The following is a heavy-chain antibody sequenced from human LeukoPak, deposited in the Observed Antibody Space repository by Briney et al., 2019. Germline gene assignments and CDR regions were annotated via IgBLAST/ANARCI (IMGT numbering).Heavy chain of an antibody. V-gene: IGHV4-34*01. CDR1: GGSFSGYY. CDR2: INHSGST. D-gene: IGHD1-7*01. CDR3: ARVGWNYYWFDP. Sequence: SETLSLTCAVYGGSFSGYYWSWIRQPPGKGLEWIGEINHSGSTNYNPFLKSRVTISVDTSKNQFSLKLSSVTAADTAVYYCARVGWNYYWFDPWGQGTLVTVSS. J-gene: IGHJ5*02.